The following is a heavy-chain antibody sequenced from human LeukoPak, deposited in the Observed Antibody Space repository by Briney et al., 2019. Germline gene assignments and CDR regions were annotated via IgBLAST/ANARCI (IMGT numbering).Heavy chain of an antibody. J-gene: IGHJ5*02. Sequence: PGGSLRLSCAASGFTFSSYAMSWVRQAPGKGLEWVSAISGSGGSTYYADSVKGRFTISRDNSKNTLYLQMNSLRAEDTAVYYCAKSLVVAGSSNWFDPWGQGALVTVSS. CDR3: AKSLVVAGSSNWFDP. CDR2: ISGSGGST. D-gene: IGHD6-19*01. V-gene: IGHV3-23*01. CDR1: GFTFSSYA.